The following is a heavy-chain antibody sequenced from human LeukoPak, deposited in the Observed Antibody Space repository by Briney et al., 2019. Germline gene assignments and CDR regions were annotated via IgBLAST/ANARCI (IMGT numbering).Heavy chain of an antibody. V-gene: IGHV1-2*02. J-gene: IGHJ5*02. CDR1: GYAFTASF. CDR2: IKVNPNSGVT. CDR3: ARAPEYSIAWPYKNWFDP. D-gene: IGHD6-6*01. Sequence: ASVKASCKASGYAFTASFVHWVRQAPGQGLEWMGWIKVNPNSGVTNYAQKFQGRVTMTRDTSISTAYMERSRLTSEDTAVYYCARAPEYSIAWPYKNWFDPWGQGTLVTASS.